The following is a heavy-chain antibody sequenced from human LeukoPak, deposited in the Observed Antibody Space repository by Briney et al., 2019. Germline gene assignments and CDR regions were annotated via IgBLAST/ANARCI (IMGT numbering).Heavy chain of an antibody. CDR3: ARGPIVLMVYAIPADWFDP. Sequence: SETLSLTCTVSGGSVSSSSYYWGWIRQPPGKGLEWIGQIYYSGSTYYTPSLKSRVTISVDTSKHQFSLKLSSVTAADTAVYYCARGPIVLMVYAIPADWFDPWGQGTLVTVSS. CDR1: GGSVSSSSYY. D-gene: IGHD2-8*01. CDR2: IYYSGST. J-gene: IGHJ5*02. V-gene: IGHV4-39*01.